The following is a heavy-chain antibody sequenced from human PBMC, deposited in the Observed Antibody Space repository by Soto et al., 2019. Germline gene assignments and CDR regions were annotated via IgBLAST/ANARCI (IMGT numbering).Heavy chain of an antibody. CDR2: INPNSGGT. J-gene: IGHJ6*02. CDR3: ARGSASSSPEYYYYYYGMDV. Sequence: ASVKVSCKASGYTFTGYYMHWVRQAPGQGLEWMGWINPNSGGTNYARKFQGWVTMTRDTSISTAYMELSRLRSDDTAVYYCARGSASSSPEYYYYYYGMDVWGQGTTVTVSS. CDR1: GYTFTGYY. V-gene: IGHV1-2*04. D-gene: IGHD6-19*01.